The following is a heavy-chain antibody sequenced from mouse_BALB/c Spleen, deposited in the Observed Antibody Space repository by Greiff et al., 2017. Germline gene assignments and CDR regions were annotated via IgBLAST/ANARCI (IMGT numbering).Heavy chain of an antibody. CDR2: ISSGSSTI. J-gene: IGHJ2*01. V-gene: IGHV5-17*02. CDR3: ARGDYGALFDY. Sequence: EVQLVESGAGLVQPGGSRKLSCAASGFTFSSFGMHWVRQAPEKGLEWVAYISSGSSTIYYADTVKGRVTITRDNTKNTLFLQMTSLRSEDTAMYYCARGDYGALFDYWGQGTTLTVSS. D-gene: IGHD2-13*01. CDR1: GFTFSSFG.